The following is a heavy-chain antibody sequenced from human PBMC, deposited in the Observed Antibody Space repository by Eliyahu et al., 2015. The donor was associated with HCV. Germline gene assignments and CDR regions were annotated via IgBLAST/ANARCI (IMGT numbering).Heavy chain of an antibody. CDR2: IYYSGST. D-gene: IGHD2-2*03. J-gene: IGHJ5*02. CDR3: ARVRLDWVGYCSSTSCYMIDWFDP. CDR1: GGSISSGGYX. Sequence: QVQLQESGPGLVKPSQTLSLTCTVSGGSISSGGYXWSWIRQHPGKGLEWIGYIYYSGSTYYNPSLKSRVTISVDTSKNQFSLKLSSVTAADTAVYYCARVRLDWVGYCSSTSCYMIDWFDPWGQGTLVTVSS. V-gene: IGHV4-31*03.